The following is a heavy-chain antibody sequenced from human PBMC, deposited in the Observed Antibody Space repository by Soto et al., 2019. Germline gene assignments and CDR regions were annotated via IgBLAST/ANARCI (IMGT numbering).Heavy chain of an antibody. V-gene: IGHV2-5*02. Sequence: QITLKESGPTLVKPTQTLTLTCTFSGFSLATSGVGVGWIREPPGRALEGLALIYWDDDKRYSPSLKSRLTITKETSKKQVVLTMTNMDHADTATYFCAHRTTTVTWWFDPWGQGTLVTVSS. J-gene: IGHJ5*02. D-gene: IGHD4-17*01. CDR3: AHRTTTVTWWFDP. CDR2: IYWDDDK. CDR1: GFSLATSGVG.